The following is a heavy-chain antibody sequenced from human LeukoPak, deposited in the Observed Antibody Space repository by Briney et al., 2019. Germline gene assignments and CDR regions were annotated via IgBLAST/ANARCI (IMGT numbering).Heavy chain of an antibody. J-gene: IGHJ4*02. CDR1: GYTFTSYY. CDR3: ARTLAGLGELSFPDY. Sequence: ASVKVSCKASGYTFTSYYMHWVRQAPGQGLEWMGIINPSGGSTSYAQKFQGRVTMTRDMSTSTVYMELSSLRSEDTAVYYCARTLAGLGELSFPDYWGQGTLVTVSS. D-gene: IGHD3-16*02. V-gene: IGHV1-46*01. CDR2: INPSGGST.